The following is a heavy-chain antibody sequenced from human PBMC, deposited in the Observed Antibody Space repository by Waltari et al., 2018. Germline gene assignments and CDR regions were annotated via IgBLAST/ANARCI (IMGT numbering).Heavy chain of an antibody. CDR3: ARADGGNGEVYYFDY. CDR1: GYSFTSYW. Sequence: EVQLVQSGAEVKKPGESLKISCKGSGYSFTSYWIGWVSQMPGKGLEWVGIIYPGDSDTRYSPSFQGQVTISADKSISTAYLQWSSLKASDTAMYYCARADGGNGEVYYFDYWGQGTLVTVSS. CDR2: IYPGDSDT. D-gene: IGHD2-15*01. J-gene: IGHJ4*02. V-gene: IGHV5-51*01.